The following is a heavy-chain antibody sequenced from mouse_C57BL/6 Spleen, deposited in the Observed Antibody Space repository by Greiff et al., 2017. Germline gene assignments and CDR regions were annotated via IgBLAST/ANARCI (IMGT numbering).Heavy chain of an antibody. CDR3: ARKGDYYGMGYAMDY. CDR2: IWPGGGT. J-gene: IGHJ4*01. D-gene: IGHD1-1*01. Sequence: QVQLQQSGPGLVAPSQCLSITCTVSGFSLTSYSISWVRQPPGKGLEWLGVIWPGGGTNYNSALKSRLSIRTDNSKSQVFLKMNSLQTDDTARYYCARKGDYYGMGYAMDYWGQGTSVTVSS. CDR1: GFSLTSYS. V-gene: IGHV2-9-1*01.